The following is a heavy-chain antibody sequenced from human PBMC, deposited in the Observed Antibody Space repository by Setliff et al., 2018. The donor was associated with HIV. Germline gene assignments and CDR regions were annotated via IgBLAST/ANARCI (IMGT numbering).Heavy chain of an antibody. CDR3: AKDSGNSGWYLDY. J-gene: IGHJ4*02. D-gene: IGHD6-19*01. CDR1: GFTFSSYA. Sequence: GGSLRLSCAASGFTFSSYAMAWVRQAPGKGLEWVSTISATGDTPFYANSVKGRLTISRDNSKNTLYLQMNSLRAEDTAVYYCAKDSGNSGWYLDYWGQGISVTVSS. V-gene: IGHV3-23*01. CDR2: ISATGDTP.